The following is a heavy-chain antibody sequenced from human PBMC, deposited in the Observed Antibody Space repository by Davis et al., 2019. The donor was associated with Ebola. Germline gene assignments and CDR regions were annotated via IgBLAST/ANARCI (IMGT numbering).Heavy chain of an antibody. D-gene: IGHD2-8*01. Sequence: PGGSLRLSCAASGFTFRSYWMSWVRQAPGKGLEWVANIKQDGSEKYYVDSVKGRFAISRDNAKNSVYLQMGRLRADDTALYYCARNNEYETFDYWGQGTLLTVSS. J-gene: IGHJ4*02. CDR3: ARNNEYETFDY. CDR1: GFTFRSYW. CDR2: IKQDGSEK. V-gene: IGHV3-7*01.